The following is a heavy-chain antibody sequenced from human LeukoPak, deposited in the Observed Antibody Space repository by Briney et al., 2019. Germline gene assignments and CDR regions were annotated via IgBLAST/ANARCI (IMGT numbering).Heavy chain of an antibody. CDR3: ARGRGLGVVSPYFDY. V-gene: IGHV3-53*01. D-gene: IGHD3-3*01. CDR2: IYGDGRT. CDR1: GFSVSNNY. Sequence: GGSLRLSCVVSGFSVSNNYIIWVRQAPGNGLERVSVIYGDGRTSHSASVRGRFTISRDNSKNIVSLQMNNLRAEDTAVYYCARGRGLGVVSPYFDYWGQGALVTVSS. J-gene: IGHJ4*02.